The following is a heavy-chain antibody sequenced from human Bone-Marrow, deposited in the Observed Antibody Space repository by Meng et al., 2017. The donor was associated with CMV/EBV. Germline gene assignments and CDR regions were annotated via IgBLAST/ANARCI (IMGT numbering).Heavy chain of an antibody. D-gene: IGHD3-9*01. CDR3: ARDRYYDILTGYYTYYGMDV. V-gene: IGHV4-39*02. CDR2: IYYSGST. Sequence: SETLSLTCTVSGGSISSSSYYWGWIRQPPGKGLEWIGSIYYSGSTYYNPSLKSRVTISVDTSKNQFSLKLSSVTAADTAVYYCARDRYYDILTGYYTYYGMDVWGQGTTVTVSS. CDR1: GGSISSSSYY. J-gene: IGHJ6*02.